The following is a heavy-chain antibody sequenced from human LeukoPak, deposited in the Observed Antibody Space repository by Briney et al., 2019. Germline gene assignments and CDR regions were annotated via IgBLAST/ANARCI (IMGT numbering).Heavy chain of an antibody. D-gene: IGHD1-1*01. CDR1: GFTFSTYA. Sequence: GGSLRLSCVASGFTFSTYAMSWVRQAPGKGLEGVSGISGSGGSTYYVDSVKGRFTISRDNSKDTLYLQMNSLRADDTAVYYCAKGSAGLNWPRFYFDYWGQGTLVTVSS. CDR3: AKGSAGLNWPRFYFDY. V-gene: IGHV3-23*01. J-gene: IGHJ4*02. CDR2: ISGSGGST.